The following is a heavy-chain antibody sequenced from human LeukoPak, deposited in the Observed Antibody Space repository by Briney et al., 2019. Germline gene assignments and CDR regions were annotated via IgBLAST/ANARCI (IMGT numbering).Heavy chain of an antibody. V-gene: IGHV1-18*01. CDR1: GYTFTSYG. CDR2: ISAYNGNT. Sequence: VASVKVSCKASGYTFTSYGISWVRQAPGQGLEWMGWISAYNGNTNYAQKLQGRVTMTTDTSTSTAYMELRSLRSDDTAVYYCARAEGFLEWLLLDYWGQGTLVTVSS. D-gene: IGHD3-3*01. J-gene: IGHJ4*02. CDR3: ARAEGFLEWLLLDY.